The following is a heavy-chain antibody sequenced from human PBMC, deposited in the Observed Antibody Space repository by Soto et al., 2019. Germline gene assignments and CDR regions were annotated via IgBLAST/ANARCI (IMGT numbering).Heavy chain of an antibody. Sequence: QVQLVESGGGVVQPGRSLRLSCAASGFIFSSYSMHWVRQAPGKGLEWVAMISNDGSNKDYVDSVKGRFTISRDNSNNPLSLQMNSLRAEDTDVYYCARDQFLDAFDIWGQGTMVTVSS. D-gene: IGHD2-21*01. CDR2: ISNDGSNK. CDR3: ARDQFLDAFDI. CDR1: GFIFSSYS. V-gene: IGHV3-30-3*01. J-gene: IGHJ3*02.